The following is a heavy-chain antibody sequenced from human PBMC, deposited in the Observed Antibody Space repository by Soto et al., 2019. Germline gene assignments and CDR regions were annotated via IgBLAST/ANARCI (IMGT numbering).Heavy chain of an antibody. Sequence: PGGSLRLSCAASGFTFSSYAMHWVRQAPGKGLEYVSAISSNGGSTYYANSVKGRFTISRDNSKNTLYLQMGSLRAEDMAVYYCARDAISSGGLLWFGELFPPIYYYYMDVWGKGTTVTVSS. J-gene: IGHJ6*03. D-gene: IGHD3-10*01. CDR1: GFTFSSYA. CDR3: ARDAISSGGLLWFGELFPPIYYYYMDV. V-gene: IGHV3-64*01. CDR2: ISSNGGST.